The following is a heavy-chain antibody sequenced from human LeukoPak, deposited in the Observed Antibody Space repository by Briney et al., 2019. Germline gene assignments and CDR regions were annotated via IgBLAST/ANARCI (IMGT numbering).Heavy chain of an antibody. CDR2: IRYDGSNK. CDR3: AKGHGHYGSGSYGY. J-gene: IGHJ4*02. V-gene: IGHV3-30*02. Sequence: PGGSLRLSCAASGFTFSNYAMSWVRQAPGKGLEWVAFIRYDGSNKYYADSVKGRFTISRDNSKNTLYLQMNSLRAEDTAVYYCAKGHGHYGSGSYGYWGQGTLVTVSS. CDR1: GFTFSNYA. D-gene: IGHD3-10*01.